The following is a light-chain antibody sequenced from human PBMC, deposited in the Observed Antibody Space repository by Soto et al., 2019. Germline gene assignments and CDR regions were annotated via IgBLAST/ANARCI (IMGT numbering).Light chain of an antibody. CDR2: DVS. V-gene: IGLV2-14*03. J-gene: IGLJ2*01. CDR3: GSYTSSDPMI. CDR1: GSDIGRYNY. Sequence: QSVLTQPASVSGSPGQSITISCTGTGSDIGRYNYVSWYQHSPGKDPKLIIYDVSDRPSGVSNLSSGSKSGSPASLTISGRQAEDEADYYCGSYTSSDPMIFGGGTKRTVL.